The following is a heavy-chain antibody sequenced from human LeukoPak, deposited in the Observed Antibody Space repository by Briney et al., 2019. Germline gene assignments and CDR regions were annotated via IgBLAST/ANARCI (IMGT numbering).Heavy chain of an antibody. V-gene: IGHV4-59*01. J-gene: IGHJ3*02. CDR1: GGSISSYY. Sequence: PSETLSLTCTVSGGSISSYYWSWIRKPPGKGLEWIGYIYYSGSTNYNPSLKSRVTISVDTSKNQFSLKLSSVTAADTAVYYCARDMGEWDAFDIWGQGTMVTVSS. CDR3: ARDMGEWDAFDI. CDR2: IYYSGST. D-gene: IGHD1-26*01.